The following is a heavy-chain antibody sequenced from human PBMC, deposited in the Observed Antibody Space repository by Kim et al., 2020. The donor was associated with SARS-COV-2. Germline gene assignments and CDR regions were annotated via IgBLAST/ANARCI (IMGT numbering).Heavy chain of an antibody. CDR2: ISYDGSNK. CDR3: GSSGAADLISIDY. V-gene: IGHV3-30*04. CDR1: GFTFSSYA. J-gene: IGHJ4*02. Sequence: GGSLRLSCAASGFTFSSYAMHWVRQAPGKGLEWVAVISYDGSNKYYADSVKGRFTISRDNSKNTLYLQMNSLRAEDTAVYYCGSSGAADLISIDYWGQGTLVTVSS. D-gene: IGHD6-13*01.